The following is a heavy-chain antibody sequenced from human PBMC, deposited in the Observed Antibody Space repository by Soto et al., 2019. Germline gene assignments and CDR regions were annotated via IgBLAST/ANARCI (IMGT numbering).Heavy chain of an antibody. CDR3: ARGPGGPDGPGEY. V-gene: IGHV1-3*01. D-gene: IGHD2-15*01. Sequence: QVQLVQSGAEVKKPGASVKVSCKASGYTFTSYAMHWVRQAPGQRLEWMGWINAGNGNTKYSRKFQGRVTITRDTSASTSYMELSSLRSEDTSVYYCARGPGGPDGPGEYWGQGTLFTVSS. CDR2: INAGNGNT. J-gene: IGHJ4*02. CDR1: GYTFTSYA.